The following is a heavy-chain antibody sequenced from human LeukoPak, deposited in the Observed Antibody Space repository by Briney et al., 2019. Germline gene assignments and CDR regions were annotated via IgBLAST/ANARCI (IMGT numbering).Heavy chain of an antibody. J-gene: IGHJ4*02. CDR3: ERDVVSGSYPHFDY. CDR2: IYYYGST. CDR1: GGSVSSGSFY. Sequence: PAETLSLTCTVSGGSVSSGSFYWSWVRQPPGKGREWIGYIYYYGSTNYHPSLKIRVTISVDTSKDQFSLKLSSVTAADTAVYYCERDVVSGSYPHFDYWGQGTLVTVSS. D-gene: IGHD1-26*01. V-gene: IGHV4-61*01.